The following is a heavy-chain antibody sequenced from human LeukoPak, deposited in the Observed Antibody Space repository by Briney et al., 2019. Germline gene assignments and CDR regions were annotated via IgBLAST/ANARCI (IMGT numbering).Heavy chain of an antibody. V-gene: IGHV3-48*01. D-gene: IGHD3-3*02. CDR2: ISSSSSTI. CDR1: GFTLSSYS. Sequence: PGGSLRLSCAASGFTLSSYSMNWVRQAPGKGLEWVSYISSSSSTIYYADSVKGRFTISRDNAKNSLYLQMNSLRAEDTAVYYCASHSFLEWLLFDYWGQGTLVTVSS. J-gene: IGHJ4*02. CDR3: ASHSFLEWLLFDY.